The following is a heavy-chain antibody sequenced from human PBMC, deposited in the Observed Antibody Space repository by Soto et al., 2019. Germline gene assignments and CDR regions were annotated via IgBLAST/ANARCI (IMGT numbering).Heavy chain of an antibody. Sequence: QVQVVQSGAEVEKPGASVKVSCKASGYTFVNYGISWVRQAPGQGLEWMGWISAYNGNTNYPRKFQGRVTMTTDTPTSTAYMELRSLRSDDTAVYYCARDSTSLGPYYLYGMGVWGQGTTVTVSS. D-gene: IGHD3-16*01. J-gene: IGHJ6*02. V-gene: IGHV1-18*01. CDR3: ARDSTSLGPYYLYGMGV. CDR1: GYTFVNYG. CDR2: ISAYNGNT.